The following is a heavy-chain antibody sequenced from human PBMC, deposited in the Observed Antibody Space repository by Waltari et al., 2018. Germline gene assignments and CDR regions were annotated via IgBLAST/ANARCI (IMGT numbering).Heavy chain of an antibody. CDR3: ARDLPSSSSWYEGLVY. CDR1: GGSISSSNW. D-gene: IGHD6-13*01. CDR2: IYHRGST. V-gene: IGHV4-4*02. Sequence: QVQLQESGPGLVKPSGTLSLTCAVSGGSISSSNWWSWVRQPPGKGLEWIGEIYHRGSTNYHPSLKSRFTISVDKSKNQFSLKLSSVTAADTAVYYCARDLPSSSSWYEGLVYWGQGTLVTVSS. J-gene: IGHJ4*02.